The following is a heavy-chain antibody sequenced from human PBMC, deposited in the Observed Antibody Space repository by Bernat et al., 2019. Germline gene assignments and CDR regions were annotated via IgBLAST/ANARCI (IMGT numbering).Heavy chain of an antibody. Sequence: QVHLVQSGAEVKRPGASVKVSCRASGYTFTRFAMHWVRQAPGQRLEWMGWINAGNGNTKYSQRFQGRVTITRDTSASTIYLELTSLRSEDTAVYYCARLFTGEQTDYWGQGTQVTVSS. J-gene: IGHJ4*02. V-gene: IGHV1-3*01. CDR1: GYTFTRFA. CDR2: INAGNGNT. D-gene: IGHD3-16*01. CDR3: ARLFTGEQTDY.